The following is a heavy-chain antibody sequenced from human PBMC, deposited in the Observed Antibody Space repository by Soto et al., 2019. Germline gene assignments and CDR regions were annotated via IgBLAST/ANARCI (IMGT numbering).Heavy chain of an antibody. CDR3: ARVGVVTDVRGRWFDP. CDR2: FYHTGNT. CDR1: GSSINTDYY. J-gene: IGHJ5*02. Sequence: PSETLSLTCVVSGSSINTDYYWAWVRQSPGKGLEWIGSFYHTGNTYYNPSLRSRLTISVDTSKNQLSLNLTSVTAADTAVYYCARVGVVTDVRGRWFDPWGQGIPVTVSS. V-gene: IGHV4-38-2*01. D-gene: IGHD2-21*02.